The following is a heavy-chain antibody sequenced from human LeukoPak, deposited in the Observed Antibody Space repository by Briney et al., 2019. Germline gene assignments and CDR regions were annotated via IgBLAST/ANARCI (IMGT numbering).Heavy chain of an antibody. J-gene: IGHJ3*02. CDR3: ATDIVVVPAAIARADAFDI. D-gene: IGHD2-2*02. CDR2: IRYDGSNK. CDR1: GFTFSSYG. Sequence: GSLRLSCAASGFTFSSYGMYWVRQAPGKGLEWVAFIRYDGSNKYYADSVKGRFTISRDNSKNTLYLQMNSLRAEDTAVYYCATDIVVVPAAIARADAFDIWGQGTMVTVSS. V-gene: IGHV3-30*02.